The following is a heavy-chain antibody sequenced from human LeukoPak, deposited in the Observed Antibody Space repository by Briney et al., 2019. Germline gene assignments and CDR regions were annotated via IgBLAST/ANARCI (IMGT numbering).Heavy chain of an antibody. CDR2: INHSGST. CDR1: GGSFSGYY. Sequence: PSETQSLTCAVYGGSFSGYYWSWIRQPPGKGLEWIGEINHSGSTNYNPSLKSRVTISVDTSKNQFSLKLSSVTAADTAVYYCARGVLRYFDWLPKPYNWFDPWGQGNLVTVSS. D-gene: IGHD3-9*01. CDR3: ARGVLRYFDWLPKPYNWFDP. J-gene: IGHJ5*02. V-gene: IGHV4-34*01.